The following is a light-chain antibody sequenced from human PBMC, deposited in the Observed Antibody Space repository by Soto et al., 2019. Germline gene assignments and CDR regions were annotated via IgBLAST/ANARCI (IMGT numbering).Light chain of an antibody. Sequence: EILLTQSPGTLSLSPGDTAALSCRASQRVSNNYLAWYQQKPGKAPRLLIYGVSSRATGIPDRFSGSASGTDFPLTFSRLEPEDFAVYYCQQYGSSPRTFGQGTKVDIK. CDR1: QRVSNNY. V-gene: IGKV3-20*01. J-gene: IGKJ1*01. CDR3: QQYGSSPRT. CDR2: GVS.